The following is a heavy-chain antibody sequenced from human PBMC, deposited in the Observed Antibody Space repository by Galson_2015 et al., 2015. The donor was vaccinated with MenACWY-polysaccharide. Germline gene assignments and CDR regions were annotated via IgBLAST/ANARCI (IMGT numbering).Heavy chain of an antibody. Sequence: TLSLTCTVSGGSISSGGYYWSWIRQHPGKGLEWIGYIYYSGSTYYYPSLKSRVTISVATSKNQFSLKLSSVTAADTAVYYCTRSTVTKFSLDYWGQGTLVTVSS. CDR3: TRSTVTKFSLDY. J-gene: IGHJ4*02. D-gene: IGHD4-17*01. V-gene: IGHV4-31*03. CDR2: IYYSGST. CDR1: GGSISSGGYY.